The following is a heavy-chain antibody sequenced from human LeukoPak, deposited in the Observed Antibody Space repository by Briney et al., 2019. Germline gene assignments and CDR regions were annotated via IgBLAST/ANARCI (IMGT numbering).Heavy chain of an antibody. Sequence: PGGSLRLSCAASGFSLSSYAMSWVRQAPGKGLEWVSAISGSGGSTYYADSVKGRFTISRDNSKKTLYLQMNSLRAEDTAVYYCAKGRSTVTSLWYFDYWGQGTLVTVSS. J-gene: IGHJ4*02. V-gene: IGHV3-23*01. CDR1: GFSLSSYA. CDR3: AKGRSTVTSLWYFDY. CDR2: ISGSGGST. D-gene: IGHD4-17*01.